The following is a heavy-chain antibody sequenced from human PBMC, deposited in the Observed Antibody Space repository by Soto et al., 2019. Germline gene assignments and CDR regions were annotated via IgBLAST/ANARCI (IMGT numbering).Heavy chain of an antibody. Sequence: QVQLQESGPRLVKPSETLSLTCTVSGGSISTYYWSWIRPPPGKGLEWIGYIYYSGSTNYNPSLKSRDTISVDTSKHHFSLKLSSVTAADTAVYYCASSRDGYHYRADFGGQGTLDTVSS. J-gene: IGHJ4*02. CDR2: IYYSGST. CDR3: ASSRDGYHYRADF. CDR1: GGSISTYY. V-gene: IGHV4-59*08. D-gene: IGHD5-12*01.